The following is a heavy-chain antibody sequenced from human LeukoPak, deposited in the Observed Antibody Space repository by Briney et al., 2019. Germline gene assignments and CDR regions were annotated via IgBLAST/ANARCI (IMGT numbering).Heavy chain of an antibody. CDR3: ARLQRVGPFDY. D-gene: IGHD1-26*01. CDR2: IYYSGST. J-gene: IGHJ4*02. CDR1: GGSISSSSYH. Sequence: SETLSLTCTVSGGSISSSSYHWGWIRQPPGKGLEWIGSIYYSGSTYYNPSLKSRVTISVDTSKNQFSLKLSSVTAADTAVYYCARLQRVGPFDYWGQGTLVTVSS. V-gene: IGHV4-39*01.